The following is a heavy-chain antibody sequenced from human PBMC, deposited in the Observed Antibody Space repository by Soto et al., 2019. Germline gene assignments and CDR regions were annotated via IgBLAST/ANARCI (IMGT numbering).Heavy chain of an antibody. J-gene: IGHJ4*02. D-gene: IGHD1-7*01. V-gene: IGHV3-74*01. CDR2: INGDGSFT. Sequence: PGWSLRLSCGASGFTFSNYWMHWVRQAPGEGLVWVSRINGDGSFTRFADSVKGRFTISRDNAKNTLYLQMNSLRAEDTAVYYCARVGGATGNYDSRGQRNLVTVSS. CDR3: ARVGGATGNYDS. CDR1: GFTFSNYW.